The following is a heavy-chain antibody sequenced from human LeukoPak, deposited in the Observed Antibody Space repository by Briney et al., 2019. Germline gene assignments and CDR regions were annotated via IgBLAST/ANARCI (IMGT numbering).Heavy chain of an antibody. D-gene: IGHD3-9*01. Sequence: GASLRLSCAASGFTFSNYAMSWVRQAPGKGLEWVSAIVGSGGSTYYADSVKGRFSISRDNSKNTLFLQMNSLRVEDTALYYCSKWGNYDVLTGYYDSDFWGQGTLVTVSS. CDR2: IVGSGGST. V-gene: IGHV3-23*01. CDR3: SKWGNYDVLTGYYDSDF. CDR1: GFTFSNYA. J-gene: IGHJ4*02.